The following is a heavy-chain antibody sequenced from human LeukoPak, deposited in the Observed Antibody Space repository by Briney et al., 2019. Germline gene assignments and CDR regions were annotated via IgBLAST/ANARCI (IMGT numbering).Heavy chain of an antibody. Sequence: LRLSCAASGFTFSNYGVSWIRQPPGKGLEWIGYIYYSGSTYYNPSLKSRVTISVDTSKNQFSLKLSSVTAADTAVYYCARESGDYVWFDPWGQGTLVTVSS. J-gene: IGHJ5*02. D-gene: IGHD4-17*01. CDR2: IYYSGST. CDR3: ARESGDYVWFDP. V-gene: IGHV4-30-4*08. CDR1: GFTFSNYG.